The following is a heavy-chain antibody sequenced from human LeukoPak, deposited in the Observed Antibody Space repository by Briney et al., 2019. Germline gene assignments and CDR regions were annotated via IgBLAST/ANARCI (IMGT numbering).Heavy chain of an antibody. V-gene: IGHV1-2*02. Sequence: GSVQVTCKASGYTFTGYYMHWVRQAPGQGLEWMGWINPNSGGTNYAQKFQGRVTMTRDTSISTAYMERSRLRSDDTAVYYCARDWNCGGDCYSTWGQGTLVTVSS. J-gene: IGHJ4*02. D-gene: IGHD2-21*02. CDR3: ARDWNCGGDCYST. CDR2: INPNSGGT. CDR1: GYTFTGYY.